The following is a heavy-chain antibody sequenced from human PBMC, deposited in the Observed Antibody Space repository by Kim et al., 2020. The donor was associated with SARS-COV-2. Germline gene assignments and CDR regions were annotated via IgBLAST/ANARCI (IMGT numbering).Heavy chain of an antibody. D-gene: IGHD1-26*01. CDR1: GFIFKNAW. CDR2: IKSKIDGETL. V-gene: IGHV3-15*01. CDR3: VREQGSTNLYYYGMDV. J-gene: IGHJ6*02. Sequence: GGSLRLSCAASGFIFKNAWMSWVRQTPGKGLEWVGRIKSKIDGETLDYIEPVEGRFSISRDESKNTLDLQMHNLKSEDAGVYYCVREQGSTNLYYYGMDVWGQGTTVTVSS.